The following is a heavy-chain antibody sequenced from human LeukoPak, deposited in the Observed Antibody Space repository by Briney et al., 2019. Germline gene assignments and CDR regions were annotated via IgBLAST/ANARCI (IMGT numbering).Heavy chain of an antibody. CDR1: GESSFSSYY. V-gene: IGHV4-34*01. Sequence: SETLSLTCAVYGESSFSSYYWSWIRQTPGGALEWIGEINHSGYTNYNPSLKSRVTLSIDTSKNQFSLRLDSVTAADTAVYYCSRQVVGNDYWGQGTLVTVSS. CDR2: INHSGYT. CDR3: SRQVVGNDY. D-gene: IGHD3-22*01. J-gene: IGHJ4*02.